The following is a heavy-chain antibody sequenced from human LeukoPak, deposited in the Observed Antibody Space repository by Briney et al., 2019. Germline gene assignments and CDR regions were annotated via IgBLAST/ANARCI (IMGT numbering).Heavy chain of an antibody. CDR1: GFTVNSKY. CDR2: LYSSGTT. D-gene: IGHD2-2*01. V-gene: IGHV3-66*02. J-gene: IGHJ5*02. CDR3: AKLGSSTSGT. Sequence: GGTLRLSCTVSGFTVNSKYMNWVRQAPGKGLEWVSILYSSGTTYYADSVKGRFTISRDNSKNTLYLQMNSVRAEDTAVYYCAKLGSSTSGTWGQGTLVTVSS.